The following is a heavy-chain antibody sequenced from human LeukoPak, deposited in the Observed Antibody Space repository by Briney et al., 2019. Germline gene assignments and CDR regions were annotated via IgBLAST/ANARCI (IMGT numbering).Heavy chain of an antibody. CDR3: VKECLVIINYYFDY. Sequence: GGSLTLSCLASRFTLSSYAMHWVRQAPGKGLEYVSAISSNGGSTYYADSVKGRFTVSRDNSKNTLYLQMSSLRAEDTAVYYCVKECLVIINYYFDYWGQGTLVTVAS. CDR1: RFTLSSYA. J-gene: IGHJ4*02. D-gene: IGHD3-22*01. CDR2: ISSNGGST. V-gene: IGHV3-64D*06.